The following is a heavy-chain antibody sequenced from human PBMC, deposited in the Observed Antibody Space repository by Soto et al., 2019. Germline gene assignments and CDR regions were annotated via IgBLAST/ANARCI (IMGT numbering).Heavy chain of an antibody. CDR1: GGSFSGYY. D-gene: IGHD6-6*01. V-gene: IGHV4-34*01. CDR3: ASVSSSSLSDAFDI. CDR2: INHSGST. J-gene: IGHJ3*02. Sequence: SETLSLTCAVYGGSFSGYYWSWIRQPPGKGLECIGEINHSGSTNYNPSLKSRVTISVDTSKNQFSLKLSSVTAADTAVYYCASVSSSSLSDAFDIWGQGTMVTVSS.